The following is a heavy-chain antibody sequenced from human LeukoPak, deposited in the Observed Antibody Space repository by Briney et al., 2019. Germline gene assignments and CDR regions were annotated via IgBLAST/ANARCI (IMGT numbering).Heavy chain of an antibody. D-gene: IGHD2-21*01. Sequence: PSETLSLTCSVSGDSVSSAGYHWSWIRQAPGKGLEWIGHSGSPSYNPSLKSRVMISIDTSKNQFSLKVSTVTAADTAVYYCTTYYVGEGGRGHWGPGTLVTASS. CDR2: SGSP. J-gene: IGHJ4*02. CDR3: TTYYVGEGGRGH. V-gene: IGHV4-61*08. CDR1: GDSVSSAGYH.